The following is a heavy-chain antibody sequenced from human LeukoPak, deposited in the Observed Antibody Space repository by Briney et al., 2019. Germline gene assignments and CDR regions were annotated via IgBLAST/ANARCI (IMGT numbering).Heavy chain of an antibody. CDR3: ARVGHYYDSSGYYRVQSPYDY. Sequence: GASVKVSCKASGNTFTGYYMHWVRQAPGQGLEWMGWINPNSGGTNYAQKFQGRVTMTRDTSISTAYMELSRLRSDDTAVYYCARVGHYYDSSGYYRVQSPYDYWGQGTLVTVSS. CDR2: INPNSGGT. V-gene: IGHV1-2*02. J-gene: IGHJ4*02. D-gene: IGHD3-22*01. CDR1: GNTFTGYY.